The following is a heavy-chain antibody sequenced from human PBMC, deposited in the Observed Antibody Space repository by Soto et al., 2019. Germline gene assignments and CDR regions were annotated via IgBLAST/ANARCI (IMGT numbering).Heavy chain of an antibody. CDR1: GYTFTGYY. V-gene: IGHV1-2*04. J-gene: IGHJ3*02. Sequence: ASVKVSCKASGYTFTGYYMHWVRQAPGQGLEWMGWINPNSGGTNYAQKFQGWVTMTRDTSISTAYMELSRLRSDDTAVYYCARDRPYSYGTYDAFDIWGQGTMVTVS. CDR2: INPNSGGT. D-gene: IGHD5-18*01. CDR3: ARDRPYSYGTYDAFDI.